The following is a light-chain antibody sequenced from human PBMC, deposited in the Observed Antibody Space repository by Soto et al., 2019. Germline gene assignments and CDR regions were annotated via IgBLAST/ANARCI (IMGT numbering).Light chain of an antibody. V-gene: IGKV3-15*01. CDR1: QTASIN. J-gene: IGKJ5*01. CDR3: QQYHSWPIT. Sequence: EIVLRQSPATLSVSPGDRAILSCRASQTASINLAWYQQKPGRAPRLLFYGASSRATDVPARFSGSGSGTEFTLTISSLQSEDLAVYYCQQYHSWPITFGQGTRLEIK. CDR2: GAS.